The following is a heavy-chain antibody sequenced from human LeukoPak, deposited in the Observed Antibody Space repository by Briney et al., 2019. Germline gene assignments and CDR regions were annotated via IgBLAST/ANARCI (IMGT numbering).Heavy chain of an antibody. Sequence: KSGGSLRLSCAASGFTFSSYAMSWVRQAPGKGLEWIGEINHSGSTNYNPSLKSRVTISVDTSKNQFSLKLSSVTAADTAVYYCARVFHDYSNNGPAPNYYGMDVWGQGTTVTVSS. D-gene: IGHD4-11*01. CDR3: ARVFHDYSNNGPAPNYYGMDV. CDR2: INHSGST. J-gene: IGHJ6*02. CDR1: GFTFSSYA. V-gene: IGHV4-34*01.